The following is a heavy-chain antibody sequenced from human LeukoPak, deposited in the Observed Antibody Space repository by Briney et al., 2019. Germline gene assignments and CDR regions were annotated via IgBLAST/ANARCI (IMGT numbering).Heavy chain of an antibody. V-gene: IGHV3-7*04. CDR1: GFTFSGYW. CDR3: ARDRGHYFDY. CDR2: IKQDGSEK. Sequence: GGSLRLSCAASGFTFSGYWMSWVRQAPGKGLEWVANIKQDGSEKYYVDSVRGRFTIPRDNAKNSLYLQMNSLRAEDTAVYYCARDRGHYFDYWGQGTLVTVSS. D-gene: IGHD2-15*01. J-gene: IGHJ4*02.